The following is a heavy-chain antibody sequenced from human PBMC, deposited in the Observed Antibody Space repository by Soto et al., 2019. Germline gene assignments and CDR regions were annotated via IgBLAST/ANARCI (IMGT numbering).Heavy chain of an antibody. CDR3: AREVGYGDFSAALLD. CDR2: IVTLFGTA. J-gene: IGHJ4*02. CDR1: GGTFSSHS. D-gene: IGHD4-17*01. Sequence: GGSVKVSCKASGGTFSSHSINWVRQAPGQGLEWMGGIVTLFGTANYAQNFQGRVTITADQSTSTVYMDLSSLRSDDTAVYYCAREVGYGDFSAALLDWGQGTLVTVSS. V-gene: IGHV1-69*13.